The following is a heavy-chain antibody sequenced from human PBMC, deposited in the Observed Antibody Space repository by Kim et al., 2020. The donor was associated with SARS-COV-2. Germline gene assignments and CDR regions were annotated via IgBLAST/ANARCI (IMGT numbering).Heavy chain of an antibody. V-gene: IGHV3-53*01. J-gene: IGHJ4*02. Sequence: GGSLRLSCEVSGFSVSAYYMSWLRQAPGKGLEWVSTISSGGKSEYEAYAMGRRFTSCDDYTNTPFLLLKNLRTDDTAVYYCAKRGVAGFARVPFVSWGQG. CDR1: GFSVSAYY. CDR3: AKRGVAGFARVPFVS. D-gene: IGHD6-19*01. CDR2: ISSGGKS.